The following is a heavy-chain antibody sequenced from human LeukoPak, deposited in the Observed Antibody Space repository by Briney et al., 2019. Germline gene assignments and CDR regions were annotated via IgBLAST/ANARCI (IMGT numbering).Heavy chain of an antibody. Sequence: GGSLRLSCAASGFTFSSYSINWVRQAPGKGLEWVSSISSSSSYIYYADSVKGRFTISRDNAKNSLYLQMNSLRAEDTAVYYCARDRDDSSGEEGFDPWGQGTLVTVSS. J-gene: IGHJ5*02. V-gene: IGHV3-21*01. D-gene: IGHD3-22*01. CDR2: ISSSSSYI. CDR1: GFTFSSYS. CDR3: ARDRDDSSGEEGFDP.